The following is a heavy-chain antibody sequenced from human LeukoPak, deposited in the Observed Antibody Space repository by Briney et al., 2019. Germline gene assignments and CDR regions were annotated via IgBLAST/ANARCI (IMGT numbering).Heavy chain of an antibody. J-gene: IGHJ4*02. V-gene: IGHV3-23*01. D-gene: IGHD6-19*01. CDR2: ISASGGST. CDR3: GPPVAVAFDD. Sequence: GGSLTLSCAASGCTFSSYAMSWARQAPGKGLEWVSGISASGGSTYYADSVKGRFTISRDNCKNTLYLQMNSLRAEDAAVYYCGPPVAVAFDDWGQGTLVTVSS. CDR1: GCTFSSYA.